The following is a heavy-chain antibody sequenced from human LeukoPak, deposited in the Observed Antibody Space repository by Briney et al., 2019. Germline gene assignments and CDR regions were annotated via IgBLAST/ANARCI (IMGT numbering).Heavy chain of an antibody. D-gene: IGHD4-17*01. CDR2: IYYSGST. J-gene: IGHJ4*02. CDR3: ARGAVPLRGVDY. CDR1: GGSVSSSSYY. Sequence: LETLSLTCSVSGGSVSSSSYYWGWIRQPPGKGLEWIGSIYYSGSTYYNPSLKSRVTISVDTSKNQFSLKLNSVTAADTAVYYCARGAVPLRGVDYWGQGNQVTVSS. V-gene: IGHV4-39*07.